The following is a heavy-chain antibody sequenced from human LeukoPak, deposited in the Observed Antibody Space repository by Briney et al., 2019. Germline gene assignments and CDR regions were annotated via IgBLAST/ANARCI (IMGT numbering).Heavy chain of an antibody. CDR3: ARGRCSSASRFFDY. CDR1: GFTFSIDW. V-gene: IGHV3-7*01. J-gene: IGHJ4*02. Sequence: GESLRLSCAAAGFTFSIDWMRWVRQAPGKGLEWVGNIKQDGSEKYYVDSVKGRFTISRDNAKTSLSLQMNSLRAEDTAVYYCARGRCSSASRFFDYWGQGTLVTVSS. D-gene: IGHD2-2*01. CDR2: IKQDGSEK.